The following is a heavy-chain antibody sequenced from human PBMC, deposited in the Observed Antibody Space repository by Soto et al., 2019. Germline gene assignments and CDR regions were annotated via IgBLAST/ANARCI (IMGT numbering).Heavy chain of an antibody. D-gene: IGHD3-3*01. Sequence: GGSLRLSCAASGFTFSSYAMHWVRQAPGKGLEWVAVISCDGSNKYYADSVKGRFTISRDNSKNTLYLQMNSLRAEDTAVYYCARDARITIFGVVIIGWFDPWGQGTLVTVSS. CDR2: ISCDGSNK. CDR3: ARDARITIFGVVIIGWFDP. J-gene: IGHJ5*02. CDR1: GFTFSSYA. V-gene: IGHV3-30-3*01.